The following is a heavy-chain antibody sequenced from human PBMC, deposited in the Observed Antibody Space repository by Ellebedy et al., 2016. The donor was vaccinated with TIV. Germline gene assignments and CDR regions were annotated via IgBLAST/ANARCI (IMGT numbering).Heavy chain of an antibody. D-gene: IGHD2-21*01. J-gene: IGHJ5*02. CDR3: ARGNSAVGWFDT. Sequence: AASVKVPCKASGDTFNNYAISWVRLAPGQGLEWMGGMMPILGAANYAQKFRGRVTITADKSTTTVYMDLTGLTTEDTAVYYCARGNSAVGWFDTWGQGTLVTVSS. CDR1: GDTFNNYA. CDR2: MMPILGAA. V-gene: IGHV1-69*06.